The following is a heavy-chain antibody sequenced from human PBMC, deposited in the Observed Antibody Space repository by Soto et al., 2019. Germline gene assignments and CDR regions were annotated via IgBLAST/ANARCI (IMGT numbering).Heavy chain of an antibody. Sequence: LRLSCAASGFTFSSYSMNWVRQAPGKGLEWVSYISSSSSTIYYADSVKGRFTISRDNAKNSLYLQMNSLRAEDTAVYYCARAAVTVDYWGQGTLVTVSS. D-gene: IGHD4-17*01. CDR2: ISSSSSTI. V-gene: IGHV3-48*01. J-gene: IGHJ4*02. CDR3: ARAAVTVDY. CDR1: GFTFSSYS.